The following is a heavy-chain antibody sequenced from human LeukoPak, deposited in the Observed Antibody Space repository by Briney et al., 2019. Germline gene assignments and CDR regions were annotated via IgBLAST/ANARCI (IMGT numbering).Heavy chain of an antibody. V-gene: IGHV4-34*01. CDR1: GGSFSGYY. Sequence: PSETLSLTCAVYGGSFSGYYWSWIRQPPGKGLEWIGEINHSGSTNYNPSLKSRVTISVDTSKNQFSLKLNSVTAADTAVYYCARGKGDYDSSGYYYLWAFDIWGQGTMVTVSS. D-gene: IGHD3-22*01. CDR2: INHSGST. CDR3: ARGKGDYDSSGYYYLWAFDI. J-gene: IGHJ3*02.